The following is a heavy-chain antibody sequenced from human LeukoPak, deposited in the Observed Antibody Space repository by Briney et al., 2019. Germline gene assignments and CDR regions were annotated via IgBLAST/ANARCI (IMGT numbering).Heavy chain of an antibody. CDR2: ISYDGSNK. Sequence: GGSLRLSCAASGFTFDNFGMRWVRQAPGKGLEWVAVISYDGSNKYYADSVKGRFTISRDNSKNTLYLQMNSLRPEDTAVYYCAKDGQQLPYFDFWSQGTLVTVSS. D-gene: IGHD6-13*01. CDR3: AKDGQQLPYFDF. J-gene: IGHJ4*02. CDR1: GFTFDNFG. V-gene: IGHV3-30*18.